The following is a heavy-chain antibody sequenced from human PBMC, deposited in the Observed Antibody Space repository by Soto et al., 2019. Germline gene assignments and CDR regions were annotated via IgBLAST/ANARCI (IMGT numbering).Heavy chain of an antibody. CDR2: MNPNSGNT. CDR1: GYTFTSYD. CDR3: ARAGCSSTSCSNWPGYYYYYMDV. D-gene: IGHD2-2*01. J-gene: IGHJ6*03. V-gene: IGHV1-8*01. Sequence: ASVKVSCKASGYTFTSYDINWVRQATGQGLEWMGWMNPNSGNTGYAQKFQGRVTMTRNTSISTAYMELSSLRSEDTAVYYCARAGCSSTSCSNWPGYYYYYMDVWGKGTTVTVSS.